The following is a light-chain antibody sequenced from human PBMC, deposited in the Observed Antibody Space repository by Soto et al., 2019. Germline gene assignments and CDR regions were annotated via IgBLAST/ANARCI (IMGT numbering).Light chain of an antibody. CDR1: QSVSSY. J-gene: IGKJ5*01. V-gene: IGKV3-11*01. CDR3: QQRSNWPPVI. CDR2: DAS. Sequence: IVLTQSPATLSLSPGERATLSCRASQSVSSYLAWYQQKPGQAPRLLIYDASNRATGIPARFSGSGSGTDFTLTISSLEPEDFAVYYCQQRSNWPPVIFGQGTRLEIK.